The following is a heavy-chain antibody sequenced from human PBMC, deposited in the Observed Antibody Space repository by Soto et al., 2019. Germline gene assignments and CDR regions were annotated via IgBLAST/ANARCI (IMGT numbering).Heavy chain of an antibody. D-gene: IGHD2-21*02. CDR3: AREPYCGGDCLSYFDY. CDR1: GGTFSSYA. V-gene: IGHV1-69*01. CDR2: IIPIFGTA. J-gene: IGHJ4*02. Sequence: QVQLVQSGAEVKKPGSSVKVSCKAAGGTFSSYAISWVRQAPGQGLEWMGGIIPIFGTANYAQKFQGRVTITADESTSTAYMELSSLRSEDTAVYYWAREPYCGGDCLSYFDYWGQGTLVTVSS.